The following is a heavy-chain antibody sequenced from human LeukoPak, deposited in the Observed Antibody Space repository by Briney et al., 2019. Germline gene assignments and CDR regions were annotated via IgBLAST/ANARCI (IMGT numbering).Heavy chain of an antibody. D-gene: IGHD2-15*01. CDR1: GFTFSSYS. CDR2: ISSSSSYI. CDR3: ARDLLPTNYGLDV. V-gene: IGHV3-21*01. Sequence: TGGSLRLSCAASGFTFSSYSMNWVRQAPGKVLEWVSSISSSSSYIYYADSVKGRFTISRDNAKNSLYLQMNSLRAEDTAVYYCARDLLPTNYGLDVWGQGTTVTVSS. J-gene: IGHJ6*02.